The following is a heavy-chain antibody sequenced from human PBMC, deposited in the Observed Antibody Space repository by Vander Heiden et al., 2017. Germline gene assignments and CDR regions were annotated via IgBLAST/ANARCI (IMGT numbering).Heavy chain of an antibody. J-gene: IGHJ4*02. CDR2: ISRSSSSI. CDR1: GFTFSTYN. Sequence: EVQLVESGGGLVQPGGSVRLSCAASGFTFSTYNMNWVRQAPGKGLELVSYISRSSSSIYYADFVKGRFTISRDNAKNALLLQMNSLRDEDTAVYYCVRERVDSSGYYDYWGQGTLVTVSS. D-gene: IGHD3-22*01. V-gene: IGHV3-48*02. CDR3: VRERVDSSGYYDY.